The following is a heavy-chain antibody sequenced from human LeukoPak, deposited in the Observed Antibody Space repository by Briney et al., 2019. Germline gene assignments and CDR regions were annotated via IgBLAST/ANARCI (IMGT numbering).Heavy chain of an antibody. Sequence: EASVKVSCKASGGTFSSYTISWVRQAPGQGLEWMGRIIPILGIANYAQKFQGRVTITADKSTSTAYMELSSLRSEDTAVYYCARLYCSGGSCYSGPYYHGMDVWGQGTTVTVSS. J-gene: IGHJ6*02. V-gene: IGHV1-69*02. CDR1: GGTFSSYT. D-gene: IGHD2-15*01. CDR2: IIPILGIA. CDR3: ARLYCSGGSCYSGPYYHGMDV.